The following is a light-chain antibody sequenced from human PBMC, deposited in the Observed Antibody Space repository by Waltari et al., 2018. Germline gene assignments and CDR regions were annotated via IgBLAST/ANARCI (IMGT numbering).Light chain of an antibody. V-gene: IGLV2-11*01. Sequence: QSALTQPRSVSGPPGQSVTISCTGTSRDVGGSHFVSWFQQLPGSAPKLLIYDVSERPPGVPDRFSGSQSANTASLTISGLQAEDEADYYCCSYVDTYTYVFGPGTRVIVL. CDR1: SRDVGGSHF. J-gene: IGLJ1*01. CDR3: CSYVDTYTYV. CDR2: DVS.